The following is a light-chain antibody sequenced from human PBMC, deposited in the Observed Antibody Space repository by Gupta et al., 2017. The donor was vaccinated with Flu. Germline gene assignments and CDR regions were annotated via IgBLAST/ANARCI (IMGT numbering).Light chain of an antibody. CDR1: QSINSN. V-gene: IGKV3D-15*01. Sequence: PATLSVSPGERVTLSCRASQSINSNLVWHQQKPGQAPRLLIYGASTRATGIPDRFSGSGSGTEFTLTISSLQSEDLAVYYCQQYSNWPLTFGGGTKVEIK. J-gene: IGKJ4*01. CDR3: QQYSNWPLT. CDR2: GAS.